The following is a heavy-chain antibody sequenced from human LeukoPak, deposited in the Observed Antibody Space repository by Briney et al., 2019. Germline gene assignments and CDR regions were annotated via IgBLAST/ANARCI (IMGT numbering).Heavy chain of an antibody. Sequence: PGGSLRLSCSASGFTFSSFWMTWVRQAPGKGLECLANISPDGREKYYVDSVKGRFTISRDNSKNTLYLQMNSLRAEDTAVYYCAKRLTFGYYYGSGSYYNEFDYWGQGTLVTVSS. D-gene: IGHD3-10*01. CDR2: ISPDGREK. CDR1: GFTFSSFW. J-gene: IGHJ4*02. V-gene: IGHV3-7*03. CDR3: AKRLTFGYYYGSGSYYNEFDY.